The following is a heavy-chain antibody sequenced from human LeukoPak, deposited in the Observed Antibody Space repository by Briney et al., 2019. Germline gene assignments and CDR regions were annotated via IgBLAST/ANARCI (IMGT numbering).Heavy chain of an antibody. J-gene: IGHJ4*02. V-gene: IGHV3-7*01. CDR2: IRQDGSEK. D-gene: IGHD3-10*01. CDR1: GFTFSSYW. Sequence: QTGGSLRLSCAASGFTFSSYWMSWVRQAPGKGLEWVANIRQDGSEKYYVASVKGRFTISRDNAKNSLYLQMNSMRAEDTAVYYCARDSRLAILWFGEPYLDYWGQGTLVTVSS. CDR3: ARDSRLAILWFGEPYLDY.